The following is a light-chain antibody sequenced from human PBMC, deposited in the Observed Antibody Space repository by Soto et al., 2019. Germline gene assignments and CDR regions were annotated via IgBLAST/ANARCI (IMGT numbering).Light chain of an antibody. CDR1: QSIYYN. J-gene: IGKJ1*01. CDR3: LQYHNLWA. V-gene: IGKV3-15*01. Sequence: QSPATVSVSPGESATLSCRASQSIYYNVAWYQQRPGQAPRLLIYRASTRATGVPARFSGSGSGTEFTLTISSLQPEDFTVYSCLQYHNLWAFGQGTKVDIK. CDR2: RAS.